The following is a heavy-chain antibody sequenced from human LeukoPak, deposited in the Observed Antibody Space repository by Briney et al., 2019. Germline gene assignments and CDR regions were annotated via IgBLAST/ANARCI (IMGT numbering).Heavy chain of an antibody. Sequence: GGSLRLSCAASGFTFDDYGMSWVRQAPGKGLEWVSGISGSGGSTFYADSVKGRFTISRDNSKNTLYLQMNSLRAEDTAVYYCARESALWGFGELLYRSYFDYWGQGTLVTVSS. CDR1: GFTFDDYG. V-gene: IGHV3-23*01. CDR3: ARESALWGFGELLYRSYFDY. D-gene: IGHD3-10*01. CDR2: ISGSGGST. J-gene: IGHJ4*02.